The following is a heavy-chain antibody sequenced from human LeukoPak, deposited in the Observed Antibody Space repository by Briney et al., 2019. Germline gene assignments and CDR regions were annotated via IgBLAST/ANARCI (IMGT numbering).Heavy chain of an antibody. V-gene: IGHV1-69*13. D-gene: IGHD3-10*01. CDR1: GGTFSSYA. J-gene: IGHJ4*02. CDR2: IIPIFGTA. Sequence: SVKVSCKASGGTFSSYAISWVRQAPGQGLEWMGGIIPIFGTANYAQKFQGRVTITADESTSTAYMELSSLRSDDTAVYYCARDQSLWFGDNFDYWGQGTLVTVSS. CDR3: ARDQSLWFGDNFDY.